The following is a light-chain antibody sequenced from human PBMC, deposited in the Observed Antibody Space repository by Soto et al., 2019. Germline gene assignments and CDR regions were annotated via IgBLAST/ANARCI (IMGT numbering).Light chain of an antibody. V-gene: IGKV3-15*01. Sequence: EIVMTQSPATLSVSPGERATLSCRASQSISDTLAWYQQKPGQAPRLLIHGASTRATGFPARFSGSGSGTDFTLTISSLQSEDFAVYYCQQYSNWPWTFGQGTKVDIK. J-gene: IGKJ1*01. CDR2: GAS. CDR1: QSISDT. CDR3: QQYSNWPWT.